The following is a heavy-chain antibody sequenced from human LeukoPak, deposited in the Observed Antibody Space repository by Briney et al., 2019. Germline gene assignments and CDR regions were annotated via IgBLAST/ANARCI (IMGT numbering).Heavy chain of an antibody. CDR2: ISYDGRDQ. CDR3: SRSAYYDGSGNYYDY. J-gene: IGHJ4*02. V-gene: IGHV3-30-3*01. D-gene: IGHD3-22*01. CDR1: GFSLRGYA. Sequence: GGSLRLSCVASGFSLRGYAMHWVRQAPGKGGLEWVTMISYDGRDQYYADSVKGRFTISRDDSKNTLFLQMNGLRAEDTAVYYCSRSAYYDGSGNYYDYWGQGTLVTVSS.